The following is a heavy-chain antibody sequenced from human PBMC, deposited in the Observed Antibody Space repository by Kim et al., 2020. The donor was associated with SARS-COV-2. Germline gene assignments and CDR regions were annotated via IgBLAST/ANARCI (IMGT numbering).Heavy chain of an antibody. D-gene: IGHD3-16*01. V-gene: IGHV1-18*01. J-gene: IGHJ4*02. Sequence: NYARTLQSRVNMTTDTSTSTAYRELRSLRSDDTAVYYCGRDTWPHRNFDYWGQGTLVTVSS. CDR3: GRDTWPHRNFDY.